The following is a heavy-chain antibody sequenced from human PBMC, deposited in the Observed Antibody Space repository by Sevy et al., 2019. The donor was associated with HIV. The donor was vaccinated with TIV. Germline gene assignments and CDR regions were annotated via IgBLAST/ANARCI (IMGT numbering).Heavy chain of an antibody. D-gene: IGHD3-16*02. V-gene: IGHV3-30*02. Sequence: GGSLRLSCAASGFRFSSYGMNWVRQAPGKGLEWVAILPYDGSKEDYAASVKGRFTISRDSSKNTLYLQMNSLRVEDTAVYYCTKDMVTFGGIIANSPGGFDIWGQGTMVTVSS. J-gene: IGHJ3*02. CDR3: TKDMVTFGGIIANSPGGFDI. CDR2: LPYDGSKE. CDR1: GFRFSSYG.